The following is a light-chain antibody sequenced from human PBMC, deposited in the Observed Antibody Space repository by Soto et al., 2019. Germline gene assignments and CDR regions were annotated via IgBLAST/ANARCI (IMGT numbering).Light chain of an antibody. CDR1: NSNIGSNS. CDR3: GTLDSSLDAGV. CDR2: DND. V-gene: IGLV1-51*01. J-gene: IGLJ2*01. Sequence: QSVLTQPPSVSAAPGQKVTISCSGSNSNIGSNSVSWYQQLPGTAPKLLIYDNDKRPSEIPDRFSGSRSGTSATLGIAGLQTGDEADYYCGTLDSSLDAGVFGGGTKLTVL.